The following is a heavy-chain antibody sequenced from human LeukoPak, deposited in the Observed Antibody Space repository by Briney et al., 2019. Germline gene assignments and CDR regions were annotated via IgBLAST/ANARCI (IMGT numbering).Heavy chain of an antibody. CDR3: AKALRLVLDY. D-gene: IGHD6-19*01. V-gene: IGHV3-74*01. CDR1: GFTLSNYW. CDR2: ISEDGRAT. Sequence: GGSLRLSCAASGFTLSNYWIHWVRQAPGKGLVWVSRISEDGRATTYADYVKGRFTISRDNSKNTLYLQMNSLRAEDTAVYYCAKALRLVLDYWGQGTLVTVSS. J-gene: IGHJ4*02.